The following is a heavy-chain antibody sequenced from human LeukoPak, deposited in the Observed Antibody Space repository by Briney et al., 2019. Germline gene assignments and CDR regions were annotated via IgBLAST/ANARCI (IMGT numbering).Heavy chain of an antibody. CDR2: IYYSGNT. J-gene: IGHJ6*03. CDR1: GGSISSHY. Sequence: SETLSLTCTVSGGSISSHYWSWIRQPPGKGLEWIGYIYYSGNTNYNPSLKSRVTISVKTSKNQFSLKLRSVTAADTAVYYCAREGRYRYGYNEYHSYMDIWGKGTTVTVSS. V-gene: IGHV4-59*11. CDR3: AREGRYRYGYNEYHSYMDI. D-gene: IGHD5-24*01.